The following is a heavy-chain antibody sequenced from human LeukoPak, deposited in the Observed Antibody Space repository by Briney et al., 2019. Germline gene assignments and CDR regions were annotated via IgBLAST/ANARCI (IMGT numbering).Heavy chain of an antibody. J-gene: IGHJ5*02. D-gene: IGHD3-22*01. CDR2: INWNGGST. CDR1: GFTFDDYG. V-gene: IGHV3-20*04. CDR3: ARADPYYYDASGLNH. Sequence: GGSLRLSCAASGFTFDDYGMSWVRQSPGKGLEWVSSINWNGGSTDYADSVKGRFTISRDNAKNSLYLQMNSLRAEDTALYFCARADPYYYDASGLNHWGQGTLVTVSP.